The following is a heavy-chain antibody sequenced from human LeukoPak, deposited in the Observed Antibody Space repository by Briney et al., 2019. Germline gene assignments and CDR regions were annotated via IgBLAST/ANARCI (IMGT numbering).Heavy chain of an antibody. V-gene: IGHV7-4-1*02. CDR3: ARSHHFDWDAHFDY. D-gene: IGHD3-9*01. Sequence: GASVKVSCKASGYTFTSYAMNWVRQAPGQGLEWMGWINTNTGNPTYAQGFTGRFVFSLDTSVSTAYLQISSLKAEDTAVYYCARSHHFDWDAHFDYWGQGTLVTVSS. CDR2: INTNTGNP. CDR1: GYTFTSYA. J-gene: IGHJ4*02.